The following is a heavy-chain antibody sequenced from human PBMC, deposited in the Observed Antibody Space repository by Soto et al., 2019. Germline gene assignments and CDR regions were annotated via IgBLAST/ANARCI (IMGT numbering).Heavy chain of an antibody. V-gene: IGHV4-39*01. J-gene: IGHJ5*02. CDR2: LYYSGST. CDR3: AIHAPASYCSSTRCYHLGFDP. CDR1: GGSISSSSYY. D-gene: IGHD2-2*01. Sequence: QLQLQESGPGLVKPSETLSLTCTVSGGSISSSSYYWGWIRQPPGKGLEWIGSLYYSGSTYYNPSLQSRVTISVDTSKSQFSLMLSSVTGADSAVYYCAIHAPASYCSSTRCYHLGFDPWGQGTLVTVSS.